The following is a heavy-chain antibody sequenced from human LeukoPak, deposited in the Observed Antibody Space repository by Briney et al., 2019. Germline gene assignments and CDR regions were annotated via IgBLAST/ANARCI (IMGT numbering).Heavy chain of an antibody. D-gene: IGHD6-13*01. CDR2: IYYSGST. J-gene: IGHJ4*02. CDR1: GGSISSGDYY. CDR3: AKGRVNGAGVDY. V-gene: IGHV4-61*08. Sequence: PSETLSLTCTVSGGSISSGDYYWSWIRQPPGKGLEWIWYIYYSGSTNYNPSLKSRVTISIDTSKNQFSLKLTSVTAADTAVYYCAKGRVNGAGVDYWGQGTQVTVSS.